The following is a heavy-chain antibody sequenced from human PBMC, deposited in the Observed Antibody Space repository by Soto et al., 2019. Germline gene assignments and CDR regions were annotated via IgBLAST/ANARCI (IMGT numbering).Heavy chain of an antibody. D-gene: IGHD3-9*01. V-gene: IGHV3-23*01. CDR2: ISGSGGST. Sequence: QLLESGGGLVQPGGSLRLSCAASGFTFSSYAMSWVRQAPGKGLGYVSTISGSGGSTSYADSVKGRITISRENSKNTKQMQMNRLRAEDTAEYYCAKDNTYDILTGYHFDNWGQGTLVTVSS. CDR1: GFTFSSYA. CDR3: AKDNTYDILTGYHFDN. J-gene: IGHJ4*02.